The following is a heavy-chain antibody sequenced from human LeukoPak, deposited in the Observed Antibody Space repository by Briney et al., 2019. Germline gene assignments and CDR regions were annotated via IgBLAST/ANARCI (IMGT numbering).Heavy chain of an antibody. D-gene: IGHD1-26*01. J-gene: IGHJ5*01. Sequence: ASLKVSCKASGYTFTAYDIHWVRQAPGQGLEWMGRINPNSGGTNYAQKFQGRVTMTRDTSISTAYMELSRLRSDDTAVYYCARPWEITMSERSYNWFDSWGQGTLVTVSS. V-gene: IGHV1-2*02. CDR1: GYTFTAYD. CDR3: ARPWEITMSERSYNWFDS. CDR2: INPNSGGT.